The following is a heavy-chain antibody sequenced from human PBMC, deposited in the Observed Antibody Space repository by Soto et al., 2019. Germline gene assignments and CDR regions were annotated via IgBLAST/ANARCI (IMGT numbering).Heavy chain of an antibody. V-gene: IGHV3-15*01. J-gene: IGHJ6*02. CDR1: GFSFSHAW. Sequence: GGSLRLSCAAAGFSFSHAWMTWVRQAPGKGLEWVGHISSRVHGATADYAAPVKGRFTISRDDSESTLYLEMNSLKTEDTGIYYCTTRGNYYYYYGIDVWGQRTTVTVSS. D-gene: IGHD3-10*01. CDR2: ISSRVHGATA. CDR3: TTRGNYYYYYGIDV.